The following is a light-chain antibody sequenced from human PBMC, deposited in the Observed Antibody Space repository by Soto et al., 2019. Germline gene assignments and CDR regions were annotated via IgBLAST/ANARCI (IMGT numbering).Light chain of an antibody. V-gene: IGLV2-14*01. J-gene: IGLJ1*01. CDR1: SSDVGGYNY. Sequence: QSALTQPASVSGSPGQSITISCTGTSSDVGGYNYVSWYQQHPGKAPKLMIYEVSNRNSGVSNRFSGSKSGNTASLTISGLQAEDEADYYCSSYTSSSTRVFGTGTKLTVL. CDR3: SSYTSSSTRV. CDR2: EVS.